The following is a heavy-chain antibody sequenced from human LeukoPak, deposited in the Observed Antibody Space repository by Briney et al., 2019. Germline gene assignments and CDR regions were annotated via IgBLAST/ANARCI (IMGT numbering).Heavy chain of an antibody. CDR3: ARDATYYYGSGSYYNRQIDY. V-gene: IGHV4-59*12. CDR2: IYHSGST. CDR1: GGSISSYY. J-gene: IGHJ4*02. Sequence: SETLSLTCTVSGGSISSYYWSWIRQPPGKGLEWIGEIYHSGSTNYNPSLKSRVTISVDKSKNQFSLKLSSVTAADTAVYYCARDATYYYGSGSYYNRQIDYWGQGTLVTVSS. D-gene: IGHD3-10*01.